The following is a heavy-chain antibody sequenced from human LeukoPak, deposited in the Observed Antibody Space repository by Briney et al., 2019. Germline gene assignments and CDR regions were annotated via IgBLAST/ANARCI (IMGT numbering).Heavy chain of an antibody. Sequence: GGSLRLSCAASGFTFSTYAMSWVRQAPGKGLEWVSSIGGSSDTTYYADAVKGRFTISRDNSKNTLYLQMNSLRVDDTAVYYCVEDVVVIVAAKPGIWGQGTLVTVSS. CDR2: IGGSSDTT. J-gene: IGHJ4*02. CDR1: GFTFSTYA. V-gene: IGHV3-23*01. CDR3: VEDVVVIVAAKPGI. D-gene: IGHD2-15*01.